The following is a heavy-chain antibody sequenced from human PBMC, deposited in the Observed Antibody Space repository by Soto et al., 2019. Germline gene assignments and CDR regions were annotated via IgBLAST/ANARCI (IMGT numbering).Heavy chain of an antibody. CDR2: ISSGASII. CDR3: ASLRYSSGYSSPRN. CDR1: GFTFSNYE. V-gene: IGHV3-48*03. Sequence: EQLMESGGGLVQPGGSLRLSCVASGFTFSNYEINRVRQAPGKGLEWISYISSGASIIYYADSVKGRFTISRDNAKKSVYLQMNNLRDEDTALYYCASLRYSSGYSSPRNWGQGTLVTVSS. D-gene: IGHD5-18*01. J-gene: IGHJ4*02.